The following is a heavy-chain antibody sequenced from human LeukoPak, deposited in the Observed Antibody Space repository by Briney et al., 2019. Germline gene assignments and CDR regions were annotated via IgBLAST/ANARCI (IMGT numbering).Heavy chain of an antibody. J-gene: IGHJ6*03. V-gene: IGHV4-4*07. CDR2: IYTSGST. Sequence: PSETLSLTCTVSGGSISSYYWSRIRQPAGKGLEWSGRIYTSGSTNYNPSLKSRVTMSVDTSKNQFSLKLSSVTAADTAVYYCARGPRYYYYYMDVWGKGTTVTVSS. CDR1: GGSISSYY. CDR3: ARGPRYYYYYMDV.